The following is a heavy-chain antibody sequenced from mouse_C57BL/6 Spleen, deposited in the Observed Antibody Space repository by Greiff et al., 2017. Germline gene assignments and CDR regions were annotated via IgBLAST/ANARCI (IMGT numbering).Heavy chain of an antibody. CDR1: GYTFTDYY. CDR2: IFPGSGST. D-gene: IGHD1-1*01. J-gene: IGHJ2*01. CDR3: ARREYYGSSYGYFDY. V-gene: IGHV1-75*01. Sequence: VQLQQSGPELVKPGASVKISCKASGYTFTDYYINWVKQRPGQGLEWIGWIFPGSGSTYYNEKFKGKATLTVDKSSSTAYMLLSSLTSEDSAVYFCARREYYGSSYGYFDYWGQGTTLTVSS.